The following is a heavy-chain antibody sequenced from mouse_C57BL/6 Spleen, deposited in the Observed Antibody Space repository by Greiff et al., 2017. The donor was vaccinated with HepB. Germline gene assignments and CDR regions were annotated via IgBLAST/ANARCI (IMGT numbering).Heavy chain of an antibody. CDR1: GYTFTDYE. J-gene: IGHJ1*03. Sequence: QVHVKQSGAELVRPGASVTLSCKASGYTFTDYEMHWVKQTPVHGLEWIGAIDPETGGTAYNQKFKGKAILTADKSSSTAYMELRSLTSEDSAVYYCTRPITTVVAKGYWYFDVWGTGTTVTVSS. V-gene: IGHV1-15*01. D-gene: IGHD1-1*01. CDR2: IDPETGGT. CDR3: TRPITTVVAKGYWYFDV.